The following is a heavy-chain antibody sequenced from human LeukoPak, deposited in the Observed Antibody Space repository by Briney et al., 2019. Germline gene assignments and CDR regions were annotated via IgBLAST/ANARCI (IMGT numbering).Heavy chain of an antibody. Sequence: GATVKISCKASGYTFTTYAMNWVRQAPGQGLEWMGWINTNTGNPTYAQGFAGRFAFSLDTSVSTAYLQISSLKAEDTAVYYCARDFHNRNYPYYFDSWGQGTLVTVSS. CDR1: GYTFTTYA. J-gene: IGHJ4*02. CDR3: ARDFHNRNYPYYFDS. V-gene: IGHV7-4-1*02. D-gene: IGHD1-7*01. CDR2: INTNTGNP.